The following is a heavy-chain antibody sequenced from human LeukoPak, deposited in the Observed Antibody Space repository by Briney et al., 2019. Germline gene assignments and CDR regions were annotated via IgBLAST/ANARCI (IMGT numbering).Heavy chain of an antibody. CDR1: GYRFTSYW. CDR2: INPGDSDI. Sequence: GEPLKISCKGSGYRFTSYWIGWVRQMHGKGRGWMAIINPGDSDIRYSPSFQGQVTISLDKFISTAYLQWSSLKASDTAVYYCARQGYGANPSPLGYWGQGTLVTVSS. J-gene: IGHJ4*02. V-gene: IGHV5-51*01. D-gene: IGHD4-23*01. CDR3: ARQGYGANPSPLGY.